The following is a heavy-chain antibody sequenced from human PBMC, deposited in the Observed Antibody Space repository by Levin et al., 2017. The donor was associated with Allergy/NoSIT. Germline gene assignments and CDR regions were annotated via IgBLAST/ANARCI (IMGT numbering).Heavy chain of an antibody. D-gene: IGHD6-19*01. CDR3: ARALAVADIDY. Sequence: GESLKISCAASGFTFSSYAMHWVRQAPGKGLEWVAVISYDGSNKYYADSVKGRFTISRDNSKNTLYLQMNSLRAEDTAVYYCARALAVADIDYWGQGTLVTVSS. V-gene: IGHV3-30*04. J-gene: IGHJ4*02. CDR2: ISYDGSNK. CDR1: GFTFSSYA.